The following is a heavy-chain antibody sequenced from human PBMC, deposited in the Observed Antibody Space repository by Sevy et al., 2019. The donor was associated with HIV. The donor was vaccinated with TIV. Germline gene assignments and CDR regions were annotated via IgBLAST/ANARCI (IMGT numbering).Heavy chain of an antibody. V-gene: IGHV4-30-4*01. CDR1: GGSITSGDYY. CDR2: TSNIGST. CDR3: ARFLYGDYVSYFDY. Sequence: SETLSLTCTVSGGSITSGDYYWSWVRQPPGEGLEWIGYTSNIGSTFYNPSLKSRVSISLNTSKNQFSLKLTSVTAADTAVYFCARFLYGDYVSYFDYWGQGTLVTVSS. J-gene: IGHJ4*02. D-gene: IGHD4-17*01.